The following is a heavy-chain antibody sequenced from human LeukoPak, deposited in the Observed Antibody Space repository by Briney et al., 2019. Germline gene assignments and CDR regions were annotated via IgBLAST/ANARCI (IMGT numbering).Heavy chain of an antibody. D-gene: IGHD5-18*01. Sequence: AGRSLRLSCAASGFTFSSYWMSWVRQVPGKGLEWVANIKKDGSEKYYVDSVKGRFTISRDNAKTSLYLQMNSLRAEDTAVYYCARDLSGVAGYTYGRGIDYWGQGTLVTVSS. V-gene: IGHV3-7*01. CDR2: IKKDGSEK. J-gene: IGHJ4*02. CDR3: ARDLSGVAGYTYGRGIDY. CDR1: GFTFSSYW.